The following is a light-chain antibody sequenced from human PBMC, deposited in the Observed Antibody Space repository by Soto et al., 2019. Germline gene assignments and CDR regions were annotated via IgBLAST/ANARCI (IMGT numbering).Light chain of an antibody. CDR1: QSVSSY. CDR2: DAS. J-gene: IGKJ5*01. V-gene: IGKV3-11*01. Sequence: EIVLTQSPATLSLSPGERATLSCRASQSVSSYVAWYQQKPCQAPRLLISDASNRATGIPARFSGSGSGTDFTLTISSLVPEDFAVYYCQQRSNWPITFGEGTRLEIK. CDR3: QQRSNWPIT.